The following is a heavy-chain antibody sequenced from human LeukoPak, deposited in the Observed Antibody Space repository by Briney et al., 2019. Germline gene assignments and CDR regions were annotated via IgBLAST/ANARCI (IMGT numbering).Heavy chain of an antibody. D-gene: IGHD3-10*01. CDR1: GGTFSDYA. Sequence: GASVKLSCKASGGTFSDYAFIWVRQAPGQGLEVIGRIFPAFGSVTYAQKFHDRVTISADESTSTVFVEVNSLRFEDTAIYYCGRPYGSGNYYNLGLDYWGQGTPVTVSS. V-gene: IGHV1-69*13. CDR3: GRPYGSGNYYNLGLDY. CDR2: IFPAFGSV. J-gene: IGHJ4*02.